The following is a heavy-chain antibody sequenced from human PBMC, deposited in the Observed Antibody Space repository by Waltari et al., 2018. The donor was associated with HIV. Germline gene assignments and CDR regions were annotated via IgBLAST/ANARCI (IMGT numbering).Heavy chain of an antibody. V-gene: IGHV4-59*08. J-gene: IGHJ4*02. Sequence: QVQLQESGPGLVKPSETLSLTCTVSGGSISSYYWSWIQQPPGKGLEWIGYIYYSGSTNYNPALKSRRTMSVDTSKNQFSLKLSSVTAADTAVYDCARQSRGNSVGYDYWGQGTLVTVSS. CDR3: ARQSRGNSVGYDY. D-gene: IGHD1-26*01. CDR2: IYYSGST. CDR1: GGSISSYY.